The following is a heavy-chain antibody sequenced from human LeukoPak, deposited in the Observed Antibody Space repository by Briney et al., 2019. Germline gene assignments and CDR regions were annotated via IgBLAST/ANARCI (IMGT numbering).Heavy chain of an antibody. CDR1: GGSISSYY. V-gene: IGHV4-59*01. D-gene: IGHD4-17*01. CDR2: IYYSGST. Sequence: SETLSLTCTVSGGSISSYYWSWIRQPPGKGLEWIGCIYYSGSTNYNPSLKSRVTISVDTSKNQFSLKLSSVTAADTAVYYCARSKRRGDYGDLDIWGQGTMVSVSS. CDR3: ARSKRRGDYGDLDI. J-gene: IGHJ3*02.